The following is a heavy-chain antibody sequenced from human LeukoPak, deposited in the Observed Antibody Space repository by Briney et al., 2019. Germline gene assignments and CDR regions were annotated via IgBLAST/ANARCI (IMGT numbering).Heavy chain of an antibody. V-gene: IGHV3-30*02. CDR1: GFTFNSYG. CDR3: AKANKWESDY. Sequence: GGSLRLSCAASGFTFNSYGMHWVRQAPGKGLEWVAFIRYDGNNKYYADSEKGRFTISRDNSKNTLYLQMNSLRVEDTAVYYCAKANKWESDYWGQGTLVTVSS. D-gene: IGHD1-26*01. CDR2: IRYDGNNK. J-gene: IGHJ4*02.